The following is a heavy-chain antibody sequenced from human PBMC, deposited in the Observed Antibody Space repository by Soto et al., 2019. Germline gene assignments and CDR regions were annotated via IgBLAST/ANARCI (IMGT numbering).Heavy chain of an antibody. CDR2: IIPIFGTA. D-gene: IGHD3-22*01. Sequence: QVQLVQSGAEVRKPGSSVKVSCKASGGTFSRHAISWVRQAPGQGLEWMGGIIPIFGTANHAQKFQGRVSITADESTSTVYMELSSLRSADTAMYYCARGSGYDSNDYYYAYWGQGTLVIVSS. J-gene: IGHJ4*02. V-gene: IGHV1-69*01. CDR3: ARGSGYDSNDYYYAY. CDR1: GGTFSRHA.